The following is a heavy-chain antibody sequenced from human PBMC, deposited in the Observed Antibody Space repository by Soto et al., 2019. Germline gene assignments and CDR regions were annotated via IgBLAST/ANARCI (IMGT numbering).Heavy chain of an antibody. D-gene: IGHD5-18*01. CDR2: IYPVDSET. V-gene: IGHV5-51*01. J-gene: IGHJ3*02. Sequence: PGDSLKISGKGSGYSFTRHWIDLVRQMPGKVLEWLGIIYPVDSETRYSPSFQGAVTLSADKSIPNAYLPCSSLKASDTALYYCARALKDTVMDHHAFDIWGQGTMVTVSS. CDR1: GYSFTRHW. CDR3: ARALKDTVMDHHAFDI.